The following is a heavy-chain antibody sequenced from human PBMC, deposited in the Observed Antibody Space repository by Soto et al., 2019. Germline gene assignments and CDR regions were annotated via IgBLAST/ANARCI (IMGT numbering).Heavy chain of an antibody. D-gene: IGHD3-16*01. CDR1: GYTFTDHG. J-gene: IGHJ4*02. CDR2: ISAYNDYT. V-gene: IGHV1-18*01. CDR3: AKDRPRLTQNFLDVY. Sequence: QIQLVQSGAEVKKPGASVKVSCKASGYTFTDHGISWVRQAPGQGFEWMGWISAYNDYTAYAQKFQGRVTMTTDKYTSTAYMELRSLTSDVTAVYYCAKDRPRLTQNFLDVYWGQGTLVTVSS.